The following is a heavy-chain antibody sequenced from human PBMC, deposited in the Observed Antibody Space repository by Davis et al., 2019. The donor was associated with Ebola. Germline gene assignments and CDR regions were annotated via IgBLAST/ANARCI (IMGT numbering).Heavy chain of an antibody. CDR1: GGSFSGYY. CDR3: ASALGYCSGGSCSHFDP. J-gene: IGHJ5*02. CDR2: IYYSGST. D-gene: IGHD2-15*01. Sequence: MPSETLSLTCAVYGGSFSGYYWSWIRQPPGKGLEWIGSIYYSGSTYYNPSLKSRVTISVDTSKNQFSLKLSSVTAADTAVYYCASALGYCSGGSCSHFDPWGQGTLVTVSS. V-gene: IGHV4-34*01.